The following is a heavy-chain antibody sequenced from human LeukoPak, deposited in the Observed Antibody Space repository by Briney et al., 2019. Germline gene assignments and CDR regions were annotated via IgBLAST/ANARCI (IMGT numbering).Heavy chain of an antibody. V-gene: IGHV3-30-3*01. D-gene: IGHD6-19*01. CDR3: ARGIAVADPFDY. CDR1: GFTFSSYA. J-gene: IGHJ4*02. CDR2: ISYDGSNK. Sequence: PGGSLRLSCAASGFTFSSYAMHWVRQAPGKGLEWVAVISYDGSNKYYADSVKGRFTISRDNSKNTLYLQMNSLRAEDTAVYYCARGIAVADPFDYWGQGTLVTVSS.